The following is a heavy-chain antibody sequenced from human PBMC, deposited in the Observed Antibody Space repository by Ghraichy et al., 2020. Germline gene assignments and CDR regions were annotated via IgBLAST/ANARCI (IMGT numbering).Heavy chain of an antibody. CDR3: VRDAFGPRDY. V-gene: IGHV3-74*01. Sequence: GGSLRLSCADSGFTFSSDWMHWFRQASGKGPVWVSRINSDGSIINYAESVRGRFTISRDNAKNTLYLQMNSLRAEDTAVYYCVRDAFGPRDYWGQGTLVTV. D-gene: IGHD3-10*01. CDR2: INSDGSII. J-gene: IGHJ4*02. CDR1: GFTFSSDW.